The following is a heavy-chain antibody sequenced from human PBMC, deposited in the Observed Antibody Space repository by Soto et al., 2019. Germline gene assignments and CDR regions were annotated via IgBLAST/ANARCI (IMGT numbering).Heavy chain of an antibody. D-gene: IGHD2-15*01. CDR3: ARDRGSGGKPNAFDI. V-gene: IGHV1-69*08. Sequence: QVQLVQSGAEVKKPGSSVKVSCKASGGTFSSYTISWVRQAPGQGLEWMGRIIPILGIANYAQKFQGRVTITGDKSTSTAYMELSSLRSEDTAVYYCARDRGSGGKPNAFDIWGQGTMSPSLQ. CDR2: IIPILGIA. J-gene: IGHJ3*02. CDR1: GGTFSSYT.